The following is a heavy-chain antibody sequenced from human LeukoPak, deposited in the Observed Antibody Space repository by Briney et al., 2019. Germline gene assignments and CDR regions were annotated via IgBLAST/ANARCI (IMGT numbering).Heavy chain of an antibody. J-gene: IGHJ2*01. Sequence: PSETLSLTCTVSGGSISRYYWSWIRQPPGKGLEWSGYIYYSGSTNYNPSLKSRVTISVDTSKNQFSLKLSSVTAADTAVYYCASRSLGYWYFDLWGRGTLVTVSS. V-gene: IGHV4-59*01. CDR3: ASRSLGYWYFDL. CDR2: IYYSGST. D-gene: IGHD3-10*01. CDR1: GGSISRYY.